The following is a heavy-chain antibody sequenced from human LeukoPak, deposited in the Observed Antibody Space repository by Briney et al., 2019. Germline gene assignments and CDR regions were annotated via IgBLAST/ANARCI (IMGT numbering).Heavy chain of an antibody. CDR1: GYTFTSYG. V-gene: IGHV1-18*01. J-gene: IGHJ4*02. D-gene: IGHD6-19*01. CDR3: ARAIPRYSSGWYPGYFDY. Sequence: ASVKVSCKASGYTFTSYGISWVRQAPGQGLEWMGWISAYNGNTNYAQKLQGRVTMTTDTSTSTAYMELRSLRSDDTAVYYCARAIPRYSSGWYPGYFDYWGQGTLITVSS. CDR2: ISAYNGNT.